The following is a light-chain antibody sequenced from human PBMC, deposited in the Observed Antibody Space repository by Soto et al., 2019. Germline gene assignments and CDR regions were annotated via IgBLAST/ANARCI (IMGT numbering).Light chain of an antibody. Sequence: EIVMTQSPATLSVSPGDRATLSCRASQSISNSLAWYQQKPGQAPRLLIFGASTRATGIPARFSGGGSGTEFTVTISSLQSEDFAVYYCQQYNNWPMTFGQGTKVDIK. CDR1: QSISNS. CDR2: GAS. J-gene: IGKJ1*01. CDR3: QQYNNWPMT. V-gene: IGKV3-15*01.